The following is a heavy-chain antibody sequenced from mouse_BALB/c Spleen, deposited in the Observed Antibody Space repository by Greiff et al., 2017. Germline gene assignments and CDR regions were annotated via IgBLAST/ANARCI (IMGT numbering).Heavy chain of an antibody. V-gene: IGHV2-6-7*01. D-gene: IGHD2-3*01. Sequence: QVQLQQSGPGLVAPSQSLSITCTVSGFSLTGYGVNWVRQPPGKGLEWLGMIWGDGSTDYNSALKSRLSISKDNSKSQVFLKMNSLQTDDTARYYCARGDGYYSYAMDDWGQGTSVTVSS. J-gene: IGHJ4*01. CDR1: GFSLTGYG. CDR3: ARGDGYYSYAMDD. CDR2: IWGDGST.